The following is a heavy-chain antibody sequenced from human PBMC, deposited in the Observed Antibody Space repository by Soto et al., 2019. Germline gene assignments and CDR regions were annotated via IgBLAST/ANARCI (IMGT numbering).Heavy chain of an antibody. CDR2: IYYSGST. Sequence: SETLSLTCTVSGGSISSSSYYLGWIRQPPGKGLEWIGSIYYSGSTYYNPSLKSRVTISVDTSKNQFSLKLSSVTAADTAVYYCARRVVGATVDYSYYGMDVSGQGTTVT. J-gene: IGHJ6*02. V-gene: IGHV4-39*01. CDR3: ARRVVGATVDYSYYGMDV. D-gene: IGHD1-26*01. CDR1: GGSISSSSYY.